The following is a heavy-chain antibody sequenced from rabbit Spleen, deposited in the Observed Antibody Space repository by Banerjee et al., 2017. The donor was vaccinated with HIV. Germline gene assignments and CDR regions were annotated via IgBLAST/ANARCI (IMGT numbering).Heavy chain of an antibody. CDR3: ARRGYANYSPFNL. V-gene: IGHV1S40*01. CDR2: IDSGSSGFT. Sequence: QSLEESGGDLVKPGASLTLTCTASGVSFSSNYYMCWVRQAPGKGLEWIACIDSGSSGFTYFASWAKGRFTISKTSSTTVTLQMTSLTAADTATYFCARRGYANYSPFNLWGQGTLVTVS. CDR1: GVSFSSNYY. J-gene: IGHJ4*01. D-gene: IGHD3-3*01.